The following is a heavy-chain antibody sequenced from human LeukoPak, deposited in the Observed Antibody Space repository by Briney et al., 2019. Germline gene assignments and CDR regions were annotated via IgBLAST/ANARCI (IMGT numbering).Heavy chain of an antibody. J-gene: IGHJ6*02. CDR2: IDPSDSYT. Sequence: GESLKISCKGSGYSFTSYWISWVRQMPGKGVEWMGRIDPSDSYTNYSPSFQGHVTISADRSISTAYLQWSSLKASDTAMYYCARHEIVVVPAAKSVYYYGMDVWGQGTTVTVSS. CDR3: ARHEIVVVPAAKSVYYYGMDV. CDR1: GYSFTSYW. V-gene: IGHV5-10-1*01. D-gene: IGHD2-2*01.